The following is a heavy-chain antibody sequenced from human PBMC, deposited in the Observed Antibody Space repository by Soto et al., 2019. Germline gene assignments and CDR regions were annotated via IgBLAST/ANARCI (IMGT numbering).Heavy chain of an antibody. J-gene: IGHJ6*02. CDR1: GYTFTSYA. CDR3: ARDSGGMDV. V-gene: IGHV1-3*01. CDR2: INAGNGNT. Sequence: QVQLVQSGAEVEKPGASVKISCKTSGYTFTSYALHWVRQAPGQRLEWMGWINAGNGNTKYSQKFQGRVIITRDTSASTAYMELRSLRSEDTAVYYCARDSGGMDVWGQGTTVTVSS.